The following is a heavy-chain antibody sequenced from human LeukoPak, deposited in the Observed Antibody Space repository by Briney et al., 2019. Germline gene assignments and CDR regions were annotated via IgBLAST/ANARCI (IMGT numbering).Heavy chain of an antibody. CDR2: IIPILGIA. V-gene: IGHV1-69*04. CDR3: AREYCSSTSCTADFDH. CDR1: GGTFSSYT. D-gene: IGHD2-2*01. J-gene: IGHJ4*02. Sequence: ASVKVSCKASGGTFSSYTISWVRQAPGQGLEWMGRIIPILGIANYAQKFQGRVTITADKSTSTAYMELSRLRSEDTAVYYCAREYCSSTSCTADFDHWGQGTLVTVSS.